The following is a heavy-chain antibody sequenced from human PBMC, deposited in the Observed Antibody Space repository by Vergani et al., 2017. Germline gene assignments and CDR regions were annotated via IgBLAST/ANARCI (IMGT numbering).Heavy chain of an antibody. CDR1: GYTFSNYY. V-gene: IGHV1-46*03. J-gene: IGHJ4*02. D-gene: IGHD3-9*01. CDR3: AREDYGILTGYRY. Sequence: QVQVVQSGAEVKKSGASVQVSCKTSGYTFSNYYMHWVRQAPGQGLEWMGIINPSGGHTNYAQKFQGRVTMTRDTSTSTVYMELSSLRSEDTAIYYCAREDYGILTGYRYWGQGTLVTVSA. CDR2: INPSGGHT.